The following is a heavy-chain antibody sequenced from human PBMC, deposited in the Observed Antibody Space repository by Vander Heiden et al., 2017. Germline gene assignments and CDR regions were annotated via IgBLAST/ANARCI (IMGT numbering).Heavy chain of an antibody. CDR3: ARGGATDLDY. J-gene: IGHJ4*02. Sequence: QVQLQESGPGPVKPSETLSLTCTVSGGSISSYYWRWLRQPPGEGLEWIGYIYYSGSTNYNPSLKSRVTISVDTSKNQCSLKLSSVTAADTAVYYCARGGATDLDYWGQGTLVTVSS. CDR2: IYYSGST. V-gene: IGHV4-59*01. CDR1: GGSISSYY. D-gene: IGHD1-26*01.